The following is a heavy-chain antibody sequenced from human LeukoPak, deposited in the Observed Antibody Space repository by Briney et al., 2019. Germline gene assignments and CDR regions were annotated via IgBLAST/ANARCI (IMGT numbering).Heavy chain of an antibody. J-gene: IGHJ6*02. D-gene: IGHD3-22*01. CDR3: AKDMIVVVDYYYYGMDV. CDR2: ISYDGSIK. CDR1: GFTFSSYA. Sequence: GGSLRLSCAASGFTFSSYAMHWVRQAPGKGLEWVAVISYDGSIKYYADSVKGRFTTSRDNSKNMLYLQMNSLRAEDTAVYYCAKDMIVVVDYYYYGMDVWGQGTTVTVSS. V-gene: IGHV3-30-3*01.